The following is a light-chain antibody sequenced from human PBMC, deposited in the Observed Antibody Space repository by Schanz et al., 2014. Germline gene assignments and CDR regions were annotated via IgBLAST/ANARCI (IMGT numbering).Light chain of an antibody. CDR3: SSFTSTNTWV. J-gene: IGLJ3*02. V-gene: IGLV2-14*02. CDR1: SSDVGSYNH. Sequence: QSALTQPASVSGSPGQSITISCTGTSSDVGSYNHVSWYQQHPGKAPKLMIFAVSNRPSGVSNRFSGSKSGNTASLAISGLQAEDEADYYCSSFTSTNTWVFGGGTKLTVL. CDR2: AVS.